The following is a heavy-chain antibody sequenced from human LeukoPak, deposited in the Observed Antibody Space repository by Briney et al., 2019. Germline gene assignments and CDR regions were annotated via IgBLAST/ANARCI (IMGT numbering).Heavy chain of an antibody. Sequence: SETLSLTCTVSGYSISSGYYWGWIRQPPGKGLEWIGSIYHSGSTYYNPSLKSRVTISVDTSKNQFSLKLSSVTAADTAVYYCARWVAVAGIDYWGQGTLVTVSS. V-gene: IGHV4-38-2*02. J-gene: IGHJ4*02. CDR2: IYHSGST. D-gene: IGHD6-19*01. CDR3: ARWVAVAGIDY. CDR1: GYSISSGYY.